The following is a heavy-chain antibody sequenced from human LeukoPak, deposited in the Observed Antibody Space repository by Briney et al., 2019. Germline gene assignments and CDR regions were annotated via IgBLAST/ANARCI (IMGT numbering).Heavy chain of an antibody. V-gene: IGHV3-23*01. Sequence: GTLRLSCAASGLTFSSYAMSWVRQAPGKGLEWVSAISGSGGSTYYADSVKGRFTISRDNSKNTLYLQMNSLRAEDTAVYYCAKGDYGGNSGAFDIWGQGTMVTVSS. J-gene: IGHJ3*02. D-gene: IGHD4-23*01. CDR1: GLTFSSYA. CDR2: ISGSGGST. CDR3: AKGDYGGNSGAFDI.